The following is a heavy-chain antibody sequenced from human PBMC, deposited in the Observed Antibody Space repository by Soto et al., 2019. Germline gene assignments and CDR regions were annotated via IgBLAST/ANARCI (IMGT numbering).Heavy chain of an antibody. V-gene: IGHV4-59*12. CDR2: IYYSGST. CDR3: AREGYSSSSSLFDY. J-gene: IGHJ4*02. D-gene: IGHD6-6*01. Sequence: SETLSLTCTVSGGSISSYYWSWIRQPPGKGLEWIGYIYYSGSTNYNPSLKSRVTISVDTSKNQFSLKLSSVTAADTAVYYCAREGYSSSSSLFDYWGQGTLVTVSS. CDR1: GGSISSYY.